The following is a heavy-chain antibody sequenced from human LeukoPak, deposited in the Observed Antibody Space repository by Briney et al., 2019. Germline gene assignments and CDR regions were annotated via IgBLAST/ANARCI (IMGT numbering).Heavy chain of an antibody. J-gene: IGHJ4*02. V-gene: IGHV1-2*02. CDR3: ARSKWIRLWLSGY. CDR1: GYTFTGYY. D-gene: IGHD5-18*01. CDR2: INPNSGGT. Sequence: ASVKVSCKASGYTFTGYYMHWVRQAPGQGLEWMGWINPNSGGTNYAQKFQGRVTMTRDTSISTAYMELSRLRSDDTAVYYCARSKWIRLWLSGYWGQGTLVTVSS.